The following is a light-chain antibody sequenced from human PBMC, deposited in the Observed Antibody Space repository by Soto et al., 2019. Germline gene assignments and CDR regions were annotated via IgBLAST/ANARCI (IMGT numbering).Light chain of an antibody. V-gene: IGKV3-15*01. Sequence: EIVMTQSPATLSVSPGERATLSCRASQSGSSNLAWYQQKPVQAPRLLIYGASTKATGIPARFSGSGSGTSFTLTISRLQSEDFAVYYCQQYNNWSRTFGQGTKVEI. J-gene: IGKJ1*01. CDR3: QQYNNWSRT. CDR2: GAS. CDR1: QSGSSN.